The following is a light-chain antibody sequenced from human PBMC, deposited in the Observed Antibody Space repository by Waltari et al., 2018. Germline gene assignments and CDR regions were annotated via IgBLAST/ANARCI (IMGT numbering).Light chain of an antibody. J-gene: IGKJ1*01. Sequence: EIVLTQSPGTLSLSSGERATLSCRASQSISRYLAWYQQKPGQAPRLLIYHASNRATGVPDRFSGSGSVTDFSLTISRLEPEDFAVYYCQHYESLPVTFGQGTKVEIK. V-gene: IGKV3-20*01. CDR3: QHYESLPVT. CDR1: QSISRY. CDR2: HAS.